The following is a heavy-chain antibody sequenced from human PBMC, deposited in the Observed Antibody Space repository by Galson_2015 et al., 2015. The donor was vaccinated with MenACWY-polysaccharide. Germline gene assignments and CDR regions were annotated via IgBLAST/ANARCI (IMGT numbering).Heavy chain of an antibody. D-gene: IGHD2-8*01. CDR3: AKWSDAFDS. J-gene: IGHJ4*02. CDR1: GFTFSSYS. CDR2: LSQDGSGQ. Sequence: SLRLSCAASGFTFSSYSMNWVRQGSGKGLDWVAYLSQDGSGQTYVDSVRGRFTISRDNAKNSLYLQMDSLRVEDTAVYYCAKWSDAFDSWGQGTLVTVS. V-gene: IGHV3-7*01.